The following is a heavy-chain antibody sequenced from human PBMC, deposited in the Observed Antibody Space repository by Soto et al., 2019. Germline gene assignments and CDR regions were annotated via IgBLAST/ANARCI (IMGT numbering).Heavy chain of an antibody. J-gene: IGHJ4*02. Sequence: EVQLVESGGGLVQPGGSLRLSCAASGFTFSSYSMNWVRRAPGKGLEWVSYISSSSSTIYYADSVKGRFTISRDNAKNSLYLQMNSLRDEDTAVYYCARDGYCSGGSCFDYWGQGTLVTVSS. CDR1: GFTFSSYS. CDR2: ISSSSSTI. D-gene: IGHD2-15*01. CDR3: ARDGYCSGGSCFDY. V-gene: IGHV3-48*02.